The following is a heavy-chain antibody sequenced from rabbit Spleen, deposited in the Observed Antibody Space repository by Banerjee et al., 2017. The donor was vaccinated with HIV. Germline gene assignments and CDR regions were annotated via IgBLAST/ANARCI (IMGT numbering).Heavy chain of an antibody. V-gene: IGHV1S45*01. CDR1: GVSFSVSSY. Sequence: EHLEESGGGLVTPDGSLTLTCTASGVSFSVSSYMCWVRQAPGKGLEWIACIDAGSSDFTYFASWAKGRFTISKTSSTTVTLQMTSLTAADTATYFCARDTSSSFSSYGMDLWGPGTRGTV. D-gene: IGHD1-1*01. J-gene: IGHJ6*01. CDR3: ARDTSSSFSSYGMDL. CDR2: IDAGSSDFT.